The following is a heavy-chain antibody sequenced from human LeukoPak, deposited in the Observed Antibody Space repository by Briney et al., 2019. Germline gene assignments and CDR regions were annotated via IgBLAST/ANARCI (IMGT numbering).Heavy chain of an antibody. D-gene: IGHD2-15*01. J-gene: IGHJ5*02. CDR2: IKEDGSEK. Sequence: PGGSLRLSCAASGFTFSWYWMSWVRQAPGKGLEWVANIKEDGSEKYYVDSVEGRFTISRDNAKNSLYLQMNSLRAEDTAVYYCARDRGVVGQFDPWGQGTLVTVSS. CDR3: ARDRGVVGQFDP. CDR1: GFTFSWYW. V-gene: IGHV3-7*04.